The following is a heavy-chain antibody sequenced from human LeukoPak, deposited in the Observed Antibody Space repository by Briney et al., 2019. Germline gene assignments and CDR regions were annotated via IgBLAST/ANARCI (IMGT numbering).Heavy chain of an antibody. CDR2: IRGTGGTT. J-gene: IGHJ3*01. V-gene: IGHV3-23*01. CDR3: GKDPNGDYVGAFDF. CDR1: GFTFSDYA. Sequence: GGSLRLSCAASGFTFSDYALVWVRQAPGKGLEWISAIRGTGGTTYYADSVKGRCTISRDNSRNTVYLQMNSLRAEDTALYFCGKDPNGDYVGAFDFWGPGTMVTVSS. D-gene: IGHD4-17*01.